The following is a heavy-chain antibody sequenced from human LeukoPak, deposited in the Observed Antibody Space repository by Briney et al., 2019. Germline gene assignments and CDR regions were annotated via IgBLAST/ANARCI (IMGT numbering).Heavy chain of an antibody. CDR3: ARHGYSYGRYYYYYGMDV. CDR2: IYYSGST. CDR1: GGSISSYY. V-gene: IGHV4-59*08. J-gene: IGHJ6*02. D-gene: IGHD5-18*01. Sequence: SETLSLTCTVSGGSISSYYWSWIRQPPGKGLEWIGYIYYSGSTNYNPSLKSRVTISVDTSKNQFSPKLSSVTAADTAVYYCARHGYSYGRYYYYYGMDVWGQGTTVTVSS.